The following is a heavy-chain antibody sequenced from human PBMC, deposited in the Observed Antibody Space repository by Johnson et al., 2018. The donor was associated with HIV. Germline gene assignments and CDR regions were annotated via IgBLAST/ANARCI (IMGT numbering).Heavy chain of an antibody. V-gene: IGHV3-20*04. D-gene: IGHD3-10*01. Sequence: VQLVESGGGVVQPGRSLRLSCAASGFTFSSYGMHWVRQAPGKWLEWVSGINWNGGSTGYAGSVKGRFTISRDNAKNSLYLQMNSLRAEDTALYYCARDVPPPGARSWFRESPYCDIWGQGTMVTVSS. CDR2: INWNGGST. CDR1: GFTFSSYG. CDR3: ARDVPPPGARSWFRESPYCDI. J-gene: IGHJ3*02.